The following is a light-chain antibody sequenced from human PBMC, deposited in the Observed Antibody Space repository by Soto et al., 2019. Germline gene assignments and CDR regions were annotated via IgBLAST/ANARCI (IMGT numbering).Light chain of an antibody. CDR1: SSDVGGYNY. J-gene: IGLJ2*01. CDR2: DVS. V-gene: IGLV2-14*01. CDR3: SSYRRSRTLEVV. Sequence: QSALTQPASVSGSPGQSITISCTGTSSDVGGYNYVSWYQQHPGKAPKLIIYDVSNRPSGVSNRFSGSKSGNTASLTISGLQAEDEADYYCSSYRRSRTLEVVFGGGTKVTVL.